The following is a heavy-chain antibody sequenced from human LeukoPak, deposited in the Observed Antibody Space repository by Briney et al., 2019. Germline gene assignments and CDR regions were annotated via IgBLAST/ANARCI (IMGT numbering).Heavy chain of an antibody. J-gene: IGHJ6*03. D-gene: IGHD2-2*01. CDR2: IYYSGST. V-gene: IGHV4-59*01. CDR3: ARVNLEYCSSTSWSGCDYMDV. CDR1: GGSISSYY. Sequence: KPSETLSLTCTVSGGSISSYYWSWIRQPPGKGLEWVGYIYYSGSTNYNPSLKSRATISVDTPKNQFSLKLSSVTAADTAVYYCARVNLEYCSSTSWSGCDYMDVWGKGTTVTVSS.